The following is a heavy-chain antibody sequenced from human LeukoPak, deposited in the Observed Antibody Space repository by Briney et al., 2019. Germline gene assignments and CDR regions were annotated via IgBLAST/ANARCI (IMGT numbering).Heavy chain of an antibody. CDR1: GYTFTSYG. CDR3: ARDVWGVRVATTNFFDY. CDR2: ISGYNGKT. J-gene: IGHJ4*02. Sequence: EASVKVSCKASGYTFTSYGISWVRQAPGQGLEWMGWISGYNGKTHYAQKVQGRVTMTTDTSTSTAYMELRSLRSDDTAVYYCARDVWGVRVATTNFFDYWGQGTLVTVSS. V-gene: IGHV1-18*01. D-gene: IGHD5-12*01.